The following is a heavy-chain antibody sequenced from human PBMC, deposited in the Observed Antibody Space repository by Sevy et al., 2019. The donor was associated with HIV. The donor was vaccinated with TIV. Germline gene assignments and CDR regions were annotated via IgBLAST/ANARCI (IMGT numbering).Heavy chain of an antibody. J-gene: IGHJ4*02. V-gene: IGHV3-30-3*01. CDR2: TSYDGSSN. CDR1: GFTFSNFA. D-gene: IGHD3-22*01. CDR3: ATDDRDNSGYHFTY. Sequence: GGSLRLSYAASGFTFSNFAMHWVRQAPGKGLEWVAITSYDGSSNYYADSVKGRFTISRDNSKHTLYLQMNSLTVEETAVYYCATDDRDNSGYHFTYWGQGTLVTVSS.